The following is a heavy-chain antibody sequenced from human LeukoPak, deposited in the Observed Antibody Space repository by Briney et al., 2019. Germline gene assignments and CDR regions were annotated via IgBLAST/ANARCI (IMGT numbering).Heavy chain of an antibody. CDR1: GGSINSGGYS. CDR2: IYYSGNT. D-gene: IGHD2-2*01. Sequence: SQTLSLTCAVSGGSINSGGYSWSWIRQSPGKGLQWIGYIYYSGNTYYNPSLKSRVTISVDTSKNQFSLKLSSVTAADTAAYYCARQRGGSSTSCYGWCRIPYYMDVWGKGTTVTISS. J-gene: IGHJ6*03. CDR3: ARQRGGSSTSCYGWCRIPYYMDV. V-gene: IGHV4-30-4*07.